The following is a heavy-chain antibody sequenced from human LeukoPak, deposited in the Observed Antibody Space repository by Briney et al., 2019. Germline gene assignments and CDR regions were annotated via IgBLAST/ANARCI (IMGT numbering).Heavy chain of an antibody. CDR2: IERDGSEK. V-gene: IGHV3-7*01. Sequence: GGSLRLSCAASGFTFSSYWMTWVRQAPGKGLEWVANIERDGSEKYYVDSVKGRFTISRDNDKNSVYLQMNSLRAEDTAVYYCARRDFWSGYPYYYYYYMDVWGKGTTVTVSS. CDR1: GFTFSSYW. J-gene: IGHJ6*03. CDR3: ARRDFWSGYPYYYYYYMDV. D-gene: IGHD3-3*01.